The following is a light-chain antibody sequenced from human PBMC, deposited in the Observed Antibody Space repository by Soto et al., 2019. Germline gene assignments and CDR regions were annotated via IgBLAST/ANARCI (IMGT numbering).Light chain of an antibody. CDR2: DAS. V-gene: IGKV3-15*01. CDR3: HQYNNWLALT. J-gene: IGKJ4*01. Sequence: IVITQSPATLSWSPLERATLSCMSSQSVSSDLAWYQHKPGQAPRLLIYDASTRATGIPVRFRGSGSGTEFTLTISSLQSEDSAVYYCHQYNNWLALTFGGGTKVDIK. CDR1: QSVSSD.